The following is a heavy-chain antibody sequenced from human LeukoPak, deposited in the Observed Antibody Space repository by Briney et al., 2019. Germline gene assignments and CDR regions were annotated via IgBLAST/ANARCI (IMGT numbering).Heavy chain of an antibody. V-gene: IGHV3-23*01. CDR3: AKAQHNPYCGGDCYSRLDY. Sequence: GGSLRLSCAASGFTFSSYAMSWVRQAPGKGLEWVSAISGSGGSTYYADSVKGRFTISRDNSKNTLYLQMNSLRAEDTAVYYCAKAQHNPYCGGDCYSRLDYWGQGTLVTVPS. CDR1: GFTFSSYA. J-gene: IGHJ4*02. CDR2: ISGSGGST. D-gene: IGHD2-21*02.